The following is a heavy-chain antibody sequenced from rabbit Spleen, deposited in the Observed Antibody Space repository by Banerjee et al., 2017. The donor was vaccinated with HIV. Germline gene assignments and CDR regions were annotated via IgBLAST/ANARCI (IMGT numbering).Heavy chain of an antibody. CDR2: IDADYGSA. CDR3: AKTYTTYGYGHNL. D-gene: IGHD6-1*01. V-gene: IGHV1S45*01. CDR1: GFSFSSSYW. J-gene: IGHJ4*01. Sequence: QQQLEESGGGLVKPGASLTLTCTASGFSFSSSYWSCWVRQAPGKGLEWIACIDADYGSAYYASWAKGRFTIPRTSSTTVTLQMTSLTAADTATYFCAKTYTTYGYGHNLWGQGTLVTVS.